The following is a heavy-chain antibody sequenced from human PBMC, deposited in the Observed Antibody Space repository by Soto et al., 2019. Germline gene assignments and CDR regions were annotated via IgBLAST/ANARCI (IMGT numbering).Heavy chain of an antibody. CDR3: AREDSWWFDP. J-gene: IGHJ5*02. CDR1: GFTFTSYW. CDR2: MNSDGSGT. D-gene: IGHD2-15*01. V-gene: IGHV3-74*01. Sequence: EVQLVESGGGLVQPAGSLRLSCAASGFTFTSYWMHWVRQAPGKGLVWVSRMNSDGSGTSYADSVKGRFTISRDNAKNTVYLQMNSLRAEDTAVYYCAREDSWWFDPWGQGALVTVSS.